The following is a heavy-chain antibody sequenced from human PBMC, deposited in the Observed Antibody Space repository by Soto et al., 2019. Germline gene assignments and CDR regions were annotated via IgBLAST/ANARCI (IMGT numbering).Heavy chain of an antibody. CDR3: ARERQQLAYYYYYYGMDV. D-gene: IGHD6-13*01. J-gene: IGHJ6*02. Sequence: EGSLRFSCAASGFTFSSYWMHWVRQAPGKGLVWISRINSDGSSTSYADSVKGRFTISRDNAKNTLYLQMNSLRAEDAAVYYCARERQQLAYYYYYYGMDVWGQGTTGTVSS. V-gene: IGHV3-74*01. CDR1: GFTFSSYW. CDR2: INSDGSST.